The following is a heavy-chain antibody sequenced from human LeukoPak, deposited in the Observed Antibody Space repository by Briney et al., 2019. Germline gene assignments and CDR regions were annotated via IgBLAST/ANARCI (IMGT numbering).Heavy chain of an antibody. D-gene: IGHD1-26*01. CDR1: GYTFTDYY. CDR2: INPKSGGT. CDR3: AKDLQWELPRGDASDI. Sequence: ASVKVSCKSSGYTFTDYYMHWVRQAPGQGLEWMGWINPKSGGTNYAQNFQGRVTMTRNTSISTAYMELSRLRSDDTAVYYCAKDLQWELPRGDASDIWGQGTMVTVSS. V-gene: IGHV1-2*02. J-gene: IGHJ3*02.